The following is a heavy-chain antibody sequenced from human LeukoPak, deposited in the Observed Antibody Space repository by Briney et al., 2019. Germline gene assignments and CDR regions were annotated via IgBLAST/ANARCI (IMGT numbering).Heavy chain of an antibody. CDR1: GGTFSSYA. CDR2: IIPIFGTA. Sequence: WASVKVSCKASGGTFSSYAISWVRQAPGQGLEWMGGIIPIFGTANYAQKFQGRVTITTDESTSTAYMELSSLRSEDTAVYYCARDRSSGSYYAFDYWGQGTLVTVSS. D-gene: IGHD1-26*01. V-gene: IGHV1-69*05. CDR3: ARDRSSGSYYAFDY. J-gene: IGHJ4*02.